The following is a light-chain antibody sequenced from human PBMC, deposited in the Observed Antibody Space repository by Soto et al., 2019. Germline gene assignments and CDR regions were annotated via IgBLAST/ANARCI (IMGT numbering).Light chain of an antibody. CDR1: QSISTW. CDR3: QQYNSYSQT. J-gene: IGKJ1*01. CDR2: DAS. Sequence: DIHITHSPSTLPSSLVDRVTITCRASQSISTWLAWYQQKPGKVPKLLIYDASSLESGVPSRFSGSGSGTEFTLTISSLRPDDSATYYCQQYNSYSQTFGQGTKVDIK. V-gene: IGKV1-5*01.